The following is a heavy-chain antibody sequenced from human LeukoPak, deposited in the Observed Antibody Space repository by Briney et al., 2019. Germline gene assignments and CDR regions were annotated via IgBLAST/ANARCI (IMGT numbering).Heavy chain of an antibody. CDR3: ARELTNRITVAGRYYFDL. CDR1: GASIGSYY. Sequence: SETLSLTCTVSGASIGSYYWSWIRQPPGKGLEWIGYIFYSGSTNYNPSLKSRVTISVETSKNQFSLKLTSVTAADTAVYSCARELTNRITVAGRYYFDLWGRGTPVTVSS. J-gene: IGHJ2*01. D-gene: IGHD6-19*01. V-gene: IGHV4-59*01. CDR2: IFYSGST.